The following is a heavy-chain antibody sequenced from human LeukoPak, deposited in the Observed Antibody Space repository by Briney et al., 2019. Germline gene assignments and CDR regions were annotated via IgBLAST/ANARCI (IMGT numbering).Heavy chain of an antibody. CDR2: IRYDGSNK. Sequence: GRSLRLSCVASGFTFKNYGMHWVRQAPGKGLEWVAFIRYDGSNKYYADSVKGRFTISRDNSKNTLYLQMNSLRAEDTAVYYCATPSTYSSGWYYFDYWGQGTLVTVSS. CDR3: ATPSTYSSGWYYFDY. V-gene: IGHV3-33*08. D-gene: IGHD6-19*01. J-gene: IGHJ4*02. CDR1: GFTFKNYG.